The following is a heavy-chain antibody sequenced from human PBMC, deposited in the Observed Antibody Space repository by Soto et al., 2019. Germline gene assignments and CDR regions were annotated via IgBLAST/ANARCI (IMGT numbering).Heavy chain of an antibody. V-gene: IGHV3-30-3*01. CDR2: TSKDGINT. CDR3: ARGNMDV. CDR1: AFTLSKFA. Sequence: QVQLVESGGGVVQPGRSLRLSCAASAFTLSKFAMHWVRQAPGKGLEWVAVTSKDGINTYYADSVKDRFTISRDNSKSTIYLQMNSLRTEDTALYYCARGNMDVWGQGTTVTVSS. D-gene: IGHD1-1*01. J-gene: IGHJ6*02.